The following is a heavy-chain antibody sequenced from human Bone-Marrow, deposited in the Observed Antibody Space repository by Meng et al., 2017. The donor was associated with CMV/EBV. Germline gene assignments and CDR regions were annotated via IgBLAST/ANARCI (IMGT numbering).Heavy chain of an antibody. Sequence: LRLSCTVSGGSISSYYWSWIRQHPGKGLEWIGYIYYSGSTYYNPSLKSRVTISVDTSKNQFSLKLSSVTAADTAVYYCARVDRITIFGVVMDDAFDIWGQGTRVTVSS. CDR2: IYYSGST. D-gene: IGHD3-3*01. J-gene: IGHJ3*02. CDR1: GGSISSYY. V-gene: IGHV4-31*03. CDR3: ARVDRITIFGVVMDDAFDI.